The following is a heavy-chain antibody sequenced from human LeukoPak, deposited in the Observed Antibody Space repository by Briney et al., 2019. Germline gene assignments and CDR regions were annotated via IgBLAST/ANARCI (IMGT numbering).Heavy chain of an antibody. CDR2: IGTTTSTI. D-gene: IGHD2-2*01. V-gene: IGHV3-48*04. Sequence: GRSLRLSCAASGFTFSSYAMHWVRQAPGKGLEWVSYIGTTTSTIYYADSVKGRFTISRDNAKNSLYLQMNSLRAEDTAVYYCARDRGYCRGTTCYAYYFDSWGQGTLVTVSS. CDR3: ARDRGYCRGTTCYAYYFDS. J-gene: IGHJ4*02. CDR1: GFTFSSYA.